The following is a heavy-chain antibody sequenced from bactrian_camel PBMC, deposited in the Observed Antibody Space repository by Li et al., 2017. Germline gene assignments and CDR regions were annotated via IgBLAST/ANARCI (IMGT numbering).Heavy chain of an antibody. CDR2: IYTGSGNT. J-gene: IGHJ4*01. CDR1: GYTYNRNC. V-gene: IGHV3S1*01. D-gene: IGHD2*01. CDR3: AARGPYCYTKLSVRDFTY. Sequence: HVQLVESGGGSVQAGGSLRLSCAASGYTYNRNCMAWFRQAPGKEREGVARIYTGSGNTYYADSVKGRFTISQDNAKNTVYLQMNSLKPEDTAMYYCAARGPYCYTKLSVRDFTYWGQGTQVTVSS.